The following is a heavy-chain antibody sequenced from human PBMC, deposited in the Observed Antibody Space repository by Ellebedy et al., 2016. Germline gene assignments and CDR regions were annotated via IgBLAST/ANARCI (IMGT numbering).Heavy chain of an antibody. J-gene: IGHJ4*02. V-gene: IGHV3-11*01. CDR3: VRDVVTHHGADYFDY. CDR1: GFTFGDYY. Sequence: GGSLRLSCAASGFTFGDYYMSWIRQAPGKGLEWISYMSPSAITISYADSVKGRFTISRANAKNSLYLQMNSLRAEDTAVYYCVRDVVTHHGADYFDYWGQGILVTVSS. D-gene: IGHD2/OR15-2a*01. CDR2: MSPSAITI.